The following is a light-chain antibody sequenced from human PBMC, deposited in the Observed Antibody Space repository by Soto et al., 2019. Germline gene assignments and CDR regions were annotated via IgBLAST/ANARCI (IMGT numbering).Light chain of an antibody. CDR3: QHYNSYSEA. V-gene: IGKV1-5*03. CDR2: KAS. Sequence: DIQMTQSPSTLSGSVGDRVTITCRASQTISSWLAWYQKKPGKDPKILIYKASTLKSGVPSRFSGSGSGTEFTLTISRLQTDDFATYDCQHYNSYSEAFGQGTKVDIK. J-gene: IGKJ1*01. CDR1: QTISSW.